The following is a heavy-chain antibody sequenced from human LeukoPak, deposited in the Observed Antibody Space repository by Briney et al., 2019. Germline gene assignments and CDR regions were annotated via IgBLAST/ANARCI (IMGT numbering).Heavy chain of an antibody. J-gene: IGHJ4*02. CDR3: AKKGATTGDFDY. D-gene: IGHD1-26*01. CDR2: ISGSGGDT. CDR1: GFTFSNFL. Sequence: GGSLRLSCAASGFTFSNFLMTWVRQAPGKGPEWVSAISGSGGDTYYADSVKGRFAISRDNSKNTLYLQMNSLRAEDTAVYYCAKKGATTGDFDYWGQGTLVTVSS. V-gene: IGHV3-23*01.